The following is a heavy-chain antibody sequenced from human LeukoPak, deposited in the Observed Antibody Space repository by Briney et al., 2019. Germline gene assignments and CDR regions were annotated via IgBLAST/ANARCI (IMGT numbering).Heavy chain of an antibody. CDR3: AREEGRRWLQFNENWFDP. D-gene: IGHD5-24*01. V-gene: IGHV1-46*01. J-gene: IGHJ5*02. CDR2: INPSGGST. CDR1: GYTFTSYY. Sequence: ASVKVSCKASGYTFTSYYMHWVRQAPGQGLEWMGIINPSGGSTSYAQKFQGRVTITADKSTSTAYMELSSLRSEDTAVYYCAREEGRRWLQFNENWFDPWGQGTLVTVSS.